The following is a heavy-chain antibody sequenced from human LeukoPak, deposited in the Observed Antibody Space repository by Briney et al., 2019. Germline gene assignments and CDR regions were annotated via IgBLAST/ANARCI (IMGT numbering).Heavy chain of an antibody. CDR1: GGSISSYY. D-gene: IGHD2-2*01. CDR3: ARTDTDDIAVVPSSYAFDI. V-gene: IGHV4-59*01. CDR2: IYYSGST. Sequence: SETLSLTCTVSGGSISSYYWSWIRQPPGKGLEWIGYIYYSGSTNYNPSLKSRVTISVDTSKNQFSLKLSSVTAADTAVYYCARTDTDDIAVVPSSYAFDIWGQGTMVTVSS. J-gene: IGHJ3*02.